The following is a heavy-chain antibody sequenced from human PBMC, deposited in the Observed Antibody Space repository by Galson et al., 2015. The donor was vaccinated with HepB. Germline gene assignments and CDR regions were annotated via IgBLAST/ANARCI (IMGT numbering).Heavy chain of an antibody. D-gene: IGHD3-16*02. CDR1: GGSISSGSYY. Sequence: TLSLTCTVSGGSISSGSYYWSWIRQPAGKGLERIGRIYTSGSTNYNPSLKSRVTMSVDTSKNQFSLKLSSVTAADTAVYYCARGDYVWGSYRYGVGWNWGQGTLVTVSS. V-gene: IGHV4-61*02. CDR3: ARGDYVWGSYRYGVGWN. J-gene: IGHJ4*02. CDR2: IYTSGST.